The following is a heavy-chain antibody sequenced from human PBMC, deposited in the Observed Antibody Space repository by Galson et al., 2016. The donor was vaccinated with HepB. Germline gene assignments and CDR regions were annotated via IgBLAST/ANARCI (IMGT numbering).Heavy chain of an antibody. CDR3: ARESKMMGLGIAGFDH. D-gene: IGHD2-21*01. CDR2: IMPVFGAA. CDR1: GGTFSNYA. Sequence: SVKVSCKASGGTFSNYALSWVRQAPGQGLEWMGGIMPVFGAANYAQKFQGKVTITADESTSTAFLELHFLRSEDTAIYYCARESKMMGLGIAGFDHWGQGTLVTVSS. V-gene: IGHV1-69*13. J-gene: IGHJ4*02.